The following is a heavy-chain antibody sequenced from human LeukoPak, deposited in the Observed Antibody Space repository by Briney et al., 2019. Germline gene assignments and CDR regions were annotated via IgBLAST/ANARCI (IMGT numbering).Heavy chain of an antibody. CDR2: ISGDGGST. D-gene: IGHD5-24*01. J-gene: IGHJ5*02. V-gene: IGHV3-43*02. CDR3: AKDPATRDGHGAWFDP. CDR1: EFTFHDYA. Sequence: PGGSLRLSCAASEFTFHDYAMHWVRQAPGKGLEGVSLISGDGGSTYYADSVRGRFTISRDNSKNSLYLKMNSLRTEDTALYYCAKDPATRDGHGAWFDPWGQGTLVTVSS.